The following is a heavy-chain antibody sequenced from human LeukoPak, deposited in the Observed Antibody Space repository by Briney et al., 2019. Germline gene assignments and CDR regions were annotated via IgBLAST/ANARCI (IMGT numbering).Heavy chain of an antibody. D-gene: IGHD3-10*01. Sequence: PGGSLRLSCAASGFTFDDYAMHWVRQAPGKGLEWVSAISGSGGSTYYADSVKGRFTISRDNSKNTLYLQMNSLRAEDTAVYYCARGKREYYGSGSYSYYFDYWGQGTLVTVSS. V-gene: IGHV3-23*01. CDR3: ARGKREYYGSGSYSYYFDY. CDR1: GFTFDDYA. CDR2: ISGSGGST. J-gene: IGHJ4*02.